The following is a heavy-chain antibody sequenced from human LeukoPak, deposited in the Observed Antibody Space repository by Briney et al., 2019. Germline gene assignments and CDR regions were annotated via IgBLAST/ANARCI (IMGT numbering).Heavy chain of an antibody. CDR1: GGTFSSYA. V-gene: IGHV1-69*04. D-gene: IGHD3-22*01. CDR3: ARENYYDSSGYYHAAFDY. J-gene: IGHJ4*02. Sequence: ASVKVSCKASGGTFSSYAISWVRQAPGQGLEWMGRIIPILVIANYAQKFQGRVTITADKSTSTAYMELSSLRSEDTAVYYCARENYYDSSGYYHAAFDYWGQGTLVTVSS. CDR2: IIPILVIA.